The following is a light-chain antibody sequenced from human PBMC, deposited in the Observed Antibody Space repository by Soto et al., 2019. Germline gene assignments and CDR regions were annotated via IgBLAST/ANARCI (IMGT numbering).Light chain of an antibody. CDR2: DNN. J-gene: IGLJ2*01. CDR3: GTWYSSLSAVV. CDR1: SSNIGNNY. V-gene: IGLV1-51*01. Sequence: QSVLTQPHSVSAAQGQKVTISCSGSSSNIGNNYVSCYQQLPGTAPKLLIYDNNKRPSGIPDRFSGSKSGTSATLGITGLQTGDEADYYCGTWYSSLSAVVFGGGTKLTVL.